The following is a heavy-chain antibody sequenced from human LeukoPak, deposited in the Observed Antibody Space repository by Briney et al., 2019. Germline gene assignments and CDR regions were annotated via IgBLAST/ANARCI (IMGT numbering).Heavy chain of an antibody. CDR3: ARMHGEIDY. D-gene: IGHD3-10*01. Sequence: GGSLRLSCAASGLTFSSYEMNCVRQAPGKGLEWVSYISSSGNAIYYADSVKGRFTISRDNAKNSLYLQVNSLRAEDTAVYYCARMHGEIDYWGQGTLVTVSS. CDR1: GLTFSSYE. CDR2: ISSSGNAI. J-gene: IGHJ4*02. V-gene: IGHV3-48*03.